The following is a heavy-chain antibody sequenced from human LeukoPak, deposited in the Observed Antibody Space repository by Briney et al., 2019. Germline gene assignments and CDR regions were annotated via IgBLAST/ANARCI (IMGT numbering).Heavy chain of an antibody. CDR1: GFTFSSYA. Sequence: PGGALRLSCAASGFTFSSYAMSWVRQAQGKGLEWVSAISGSGGSSYYADSVKRRFTISRDNSKNTLYLQMNSLRAEYTAVYYCAKAGIGSGSYAFDIWGQGTMVTVSS. D-gene: IGHD3-10*01. CDR3: AKAGIGSGSYAFDI. J-gene: IGHJ3*02. CDR2: ISGSGGSS. V-gene: IGHV3-23*01.